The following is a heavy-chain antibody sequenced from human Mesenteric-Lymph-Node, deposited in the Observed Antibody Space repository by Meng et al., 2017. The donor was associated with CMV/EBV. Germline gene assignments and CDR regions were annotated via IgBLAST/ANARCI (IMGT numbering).Heavy chain of an antibody. J-gene: IGHJ6*02. D-gene: IGHD1-1*01. CDR2: IWHDGSKR. Sequence: GGSLRLSCTASGKTFSSYGMHWVRQAPGKGLEWVAIIWHDGSKRYYSDSVKGRFTISRDNSKNTLYLEMNSLRGEDTAVYYCAKDRQGYNWNDGGMDVWGQGTTVNVSS. V-gene: IGHV3-33*03. CDR3: AKDRQGYNWNDGGMDV. CDR1: GKTFSSYG.